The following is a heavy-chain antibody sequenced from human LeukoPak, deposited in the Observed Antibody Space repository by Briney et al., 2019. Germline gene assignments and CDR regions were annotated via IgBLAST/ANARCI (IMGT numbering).Heavy chain of an antibody. J-gene: IGHJ3*02. CDR3: ARAGTGDSSARRAFDI. CDR1: GGSIRGYF. Sequence: PSETLSLTCTVSGGSIRGYFWTWIRQPPGKGLEWVGYIYYSGSTNYNPSLKSRVTIAVDTSKNQFSLRLSSVTAADTAVYYCARAGTGDSSARRAFDIWGQGTMVTVSS. V-gene: IGHV4-59*01. CDR2: IYYSGST. D-gene: IGHD3-22*01.